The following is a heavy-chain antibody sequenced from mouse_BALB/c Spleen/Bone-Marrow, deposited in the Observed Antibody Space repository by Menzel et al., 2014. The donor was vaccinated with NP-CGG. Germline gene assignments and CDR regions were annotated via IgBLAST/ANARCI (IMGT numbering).Heavy chain of an antibody. CDR2: NDPYSGGT. J-gene: IGHJ2*01. V-gene: IGHV1S135*01. Sequence: EVKLVESGPELVKPGASVKVSCKASGYAFTNYNMYWVKQSHGKSLEWIGYNDPYSGGTNYNQKFKGKATLTVDKSSSTAYMHPNSLTSEDSAVYYCARLGTTAVPDYWGQGTTLTVSS. CDR1: GYAFTNYN. D-gene: IGHD1-1*01. CDR3: ARLGTTAVPDY.